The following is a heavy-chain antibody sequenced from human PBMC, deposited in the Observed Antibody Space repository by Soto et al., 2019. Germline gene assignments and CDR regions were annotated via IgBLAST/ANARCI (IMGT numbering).Heavy chain of an antibody. J-gene: IGHJ4*02. CDR2: IYYSGRT. CDR1: GESINSSSFY. Sequence: LETLSPTCLFSGESINSSSFYWGWVPQPPGKGLEWIGSIYYSGRTYYNPSFKSRVTISIDTSKNQFSLKLSSVTATDTAVYYCARQRTTVVTQAYFDHWGQGALVTVSS. CDR3: ARQRTTVVTQAYFDH. D-gene: IGHD2-21*02. V-gene: IGHV4-39*01.